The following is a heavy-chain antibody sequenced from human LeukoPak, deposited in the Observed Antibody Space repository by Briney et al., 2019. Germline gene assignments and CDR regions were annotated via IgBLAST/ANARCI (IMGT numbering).Heavy chain of an antibody. CDR2: VDPEDGKT. J-gene: IGHJ5*02. D-gene: IGHD5-18*01. Sequence: ATVTLSCTASGYTFTDYYMQWVQQAPGKGLEWMGRVDPEDGKTIYAENFQGRLTITADTSTDTVYMELSSLRSEDTAVYYCATVDGDTPHVRPFDPWGQGTLVTVSS. V-gene: IGHV1-69-2*01. CDR3: ATVDGDTPHVRPFDP. CDR1: GYTFTDYY.